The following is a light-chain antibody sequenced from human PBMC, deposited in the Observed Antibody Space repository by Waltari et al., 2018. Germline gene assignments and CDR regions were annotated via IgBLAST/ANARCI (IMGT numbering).Light chain of an antibody. CDR2: AAS. J-gene: IGKJ1*01. CDR3: QNYFTYPWT. CDR1: QDIRSY. V-gene: IGKV1-8*01. Sequence: AVRLTQSPSSFSASTGDRVTITCRASQDIRSYLAWYQQKPGKAPKLLIYAASTLQSGVPSRFSGSGSRTDFTLTISGLQSEDVATYYCQNYFTYPWTFGQGTKVEIK.